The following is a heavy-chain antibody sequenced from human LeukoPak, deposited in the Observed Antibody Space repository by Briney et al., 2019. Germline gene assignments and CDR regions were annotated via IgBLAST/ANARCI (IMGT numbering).Heavy chain of an antibody. D-gene: IGHD3-16*01. CDR3: ARDRLGAMLFFDS. J-gene: IGHJ4*02. CDR1: GFTFSSYA. V-gene: IGHV3-23*01. CDR2: ITGTGHIT. Sequence: GGSLRLSCAASGFTFSSYAMNWVRQAPGKGLEWVSAITGTGHITYYADSVKGRFTISRDNSKNTLYLQMNSLRAEDTALYYCARDRLGAMLFFDSWGQGTLVTVSS.